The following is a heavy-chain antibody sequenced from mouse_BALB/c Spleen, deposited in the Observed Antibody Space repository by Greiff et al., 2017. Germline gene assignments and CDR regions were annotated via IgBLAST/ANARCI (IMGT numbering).Heavy chain of an antibody. V-gene: IGHV5-17*02. Sequence: DVMLVESGGGLVQPGGSRKLSCAASGFTFSSFGMHWVRQAPEKGLEWVANISSGSSTIYYADTVKGRFTISRDNPKNTLFLQMTSLRSEDTAMYYCARSPHRYDEGAMDDWGEGTTVTVSS. J-gene: IGHJ4*01. CDR1: GFTFSSFG. CDR3: ARSPHRYDEGAMDD. CDR2: ISSGSSTI. D-gene: IGHD2-14*01.